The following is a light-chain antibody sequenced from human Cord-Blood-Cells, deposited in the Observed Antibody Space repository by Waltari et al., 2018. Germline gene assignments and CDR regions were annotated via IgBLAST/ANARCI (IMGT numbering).Light chain of an antibody. CDR3: QXXXSTPYT. J-gene: IGKJ2*01. CDR1: QSISSY. Sequence: QMTQSPSSXSASXXDXXXITCRAXQSISSYLNXYQQKPGKAPKLLIYAASSLQSGVPSRXXXSGSGTDFTLXIXSLQPEDFAXYXCQXXXSTPYTFGQGTKLEIK. V-gene: IGKV1-39*01. CDR2: AAS.